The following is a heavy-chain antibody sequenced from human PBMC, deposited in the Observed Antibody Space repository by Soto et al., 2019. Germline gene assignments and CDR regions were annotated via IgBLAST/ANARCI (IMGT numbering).Heavy chain of an antibody. Sequence: QVQLVQSGAEVKKPGASVKVSCKASGYTFTSYGISWVRQAPGQGLEWMGWISAYNGNTNYAQKLQGRVTMTTDTSTSRAYRELRSLRSDDTDVYYCAIDPYSRSPRDYWGQGTLVTVSS. CDR3: AIDPYSRSPRDY. J-gene: IGHJ4*02. CDR2: ISAYNGNT. V-gene: IGHV1-18*04. D-gene: IGHD6-6*01. CDR1: GYTFTSYG.